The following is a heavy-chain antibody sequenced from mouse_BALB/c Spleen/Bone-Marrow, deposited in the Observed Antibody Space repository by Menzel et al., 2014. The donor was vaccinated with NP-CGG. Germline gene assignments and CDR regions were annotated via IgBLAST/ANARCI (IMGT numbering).Heavy chain of an antibody. J-gene: IGHJ1*01. D-gene: IGHD2-1*01. Sequence: DVQLQESGGGLVQPGGSLKLSCAASGFDFSRYWMSWVRQAPGKGLEWIGEINPDSSTINYTPSLKDKFIISRDNAKNALYLQMSKVRSEDTALYYCALLGNYGYFDVWGAGTTVTVSS. CDR2: INPDSSTI. V-gene: IGHV4-1*02. CDR1: GFDFSRYW. CDR3: ALLGNYGYFDV.